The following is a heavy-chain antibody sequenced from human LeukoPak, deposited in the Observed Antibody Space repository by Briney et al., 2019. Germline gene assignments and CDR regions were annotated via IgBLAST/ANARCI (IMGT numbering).Heavy chain of an antibody. CDR2: INPSGGST. J-gene: IGHJ3*02. V-gene: IGHV1-46*01. CDR1: GGTFSSYA. Sequence: SVKVSCKASGGTFSSYAISWVRQAPGQGLEWMGIINPSGGSTSYAQKFQGRVTMTRDTSTSTVYMELSSLRSEDTAVYYCARVRVGADAFDIWGQGTMVTVSS. CDR3: ARVRVGADAFDI.